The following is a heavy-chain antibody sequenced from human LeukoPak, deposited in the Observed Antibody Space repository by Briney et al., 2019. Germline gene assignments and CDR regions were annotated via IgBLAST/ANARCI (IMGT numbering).Heavy chain of an antibody. Sequence: GRSLRLSCAASGFTFSSYGMHWVRQAPGKGLEWVAVISYDGSNKYYADSVKGRFTISRDNSKNTLYLQMNSLRAEDTAVYYCAKDLVVSQVAGPDYWGQGTLVTVSS. CDR1: GFTFSSYG. CDR3: AKDLVVSQVAGPDY. CDR2: ISYDGSNK. D-gene: IGHD6-19*01. J-gene: IGHJ4*02. V-gene: IGHV3-30*18.